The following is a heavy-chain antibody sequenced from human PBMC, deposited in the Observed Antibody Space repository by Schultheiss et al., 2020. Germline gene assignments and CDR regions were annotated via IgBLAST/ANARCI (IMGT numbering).Heavy chain of an antibody. CDR1: GGSISSYY. D-gene: IGHD6-19*01. CDR3: AGTSSGWYVSYFDY. J-gene: IGHJ4*02. CDR2: IYTSGST. V-gene: IGHV4-4*07. Sequence: SETLSLTCTVSGGSISSYYWSWIRQPAGKGLEWIGRIYTSGSTNYNPSLKSRVTMSVDTSKNQFSLKLSSVTAADTAVYYCAGTSSGWYVSYFDYWGQGTLVTVSS.